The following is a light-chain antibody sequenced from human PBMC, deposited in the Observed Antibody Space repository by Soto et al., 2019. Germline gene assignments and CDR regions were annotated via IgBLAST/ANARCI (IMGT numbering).Light chain of an antibody. CDR2: GAS. CDR3: QQYDSSPIT. CDR1: QSVSSSY. Sequence: EIVLTQSPGTLSLSPGERATLSCRASQSVSSSYLAWYQQKPGQAPRLLIYGASSSATGIPDRFSGSGSGKDFTLNISRLEPEDSAVYYCQQYDSSPITFGQGTRLEIK. J-gene: IGKJ5*01. V-gene: IGKV3-20*01.